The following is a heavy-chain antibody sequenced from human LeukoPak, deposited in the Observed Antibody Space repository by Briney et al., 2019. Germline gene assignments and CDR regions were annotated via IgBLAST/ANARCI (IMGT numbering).Heavy chain of an antibody. CDR1: GGSISRYY. D-gene: IGHD3-10*01. V-gene: IGHV4-59*08. CDR2: IYYSGST. CDR3: ARHYYSSGSYYSPIDY. Sequence: SETLSLTCTVSGGSISRYYWSWIRQPPGKGLEWIGYIYYSGSTNYYPSPKSRVTMSVDTSKNQFSLRLSSVTAADTAVYYCARHYYSSGSYYSPIDYWGQGTLVTVSS. J-gene: IGHJ4*02.